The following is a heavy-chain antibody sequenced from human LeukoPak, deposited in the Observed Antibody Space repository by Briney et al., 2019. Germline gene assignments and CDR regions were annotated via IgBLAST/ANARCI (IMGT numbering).Heavy chain of an antibody. CDR2: IYYSGST. CDR1: GGSISSYY. J-gene: IGHJ3*02. V-gene: IGHV4-59*01. Sequence: PSETLSLTCTVSGGSISSYYWSWIRQPPGKGLEWIGYIYYSGSTNYNPSLKSRVTISVDTSKNQFSLKLSSVTAADTAVYYCARAGYSSGDDAFDIWGQGTMVTVSS. CDR3: ARAGYSSGDDAFDI. D-gene: IGHD6-19*01.